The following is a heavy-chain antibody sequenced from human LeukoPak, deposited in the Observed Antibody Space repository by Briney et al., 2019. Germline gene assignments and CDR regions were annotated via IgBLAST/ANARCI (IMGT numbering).Heavy chain of an antibody. J-gene: IGHJ5*02. CDR3: AREHTIAATGTHWFDP. D-gene: IGHD6-13*01. CDR2: IWYDGSNK. CDR1: GFTFSRYG. Sequence: GGSLRLSCAASGFTFSRYGMHWLRQAPGTGLAWAALIWYDGSNKDYTDSVRGRFTISRDNSENMLYLQMNSLRVEDTAVYYCAREHTIAATGTHWFDPWGQGTLVTVSS. V-gene: IGHV3-33*01.